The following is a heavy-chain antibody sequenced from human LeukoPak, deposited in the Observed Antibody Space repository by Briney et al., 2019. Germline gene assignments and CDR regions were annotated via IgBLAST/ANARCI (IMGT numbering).Heavy chain of an antibody. V-gene: IGHV1-8*03. D-gene: IGHD3-22*01. CDR1: GYTFTTYD. Sequence: ASVKVSCKASGYTFTTYDINWVRQAAGQGLEWMGWMNPNSGNTGYAQKFQGRLTTTRNASISTAYMELSSLRSDDTAVYYCARTKPDNSEIYNWGQGTLVTVSS. CDR2: MNPNSGNT. CDR3: ARTKPDNSEIYN. J-gene: IGHJ4*02.